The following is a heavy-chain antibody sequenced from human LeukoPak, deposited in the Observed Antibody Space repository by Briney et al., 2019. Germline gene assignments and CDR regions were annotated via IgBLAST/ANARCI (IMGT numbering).Heavy chain of an antibody. D-gene: IGHD6-19*01. Sequence: SQTLSLTCSVSGGTISSGGHSWSWIRQHPGTGLEWIGYFYYGGSTRYNPSLKSRASISVDTSKNQFSLKLSSVTAADTAVYYCARDAPQVAGTGGVFDPWGQGTLVTVSS. CDR2: FYYGGST. V-gene: IGHV4-31*03. J-gene: IGHJ5*02. CDR3: ARDAPQVAGTGGVFDP. CDR1: GGTISSGGHS.